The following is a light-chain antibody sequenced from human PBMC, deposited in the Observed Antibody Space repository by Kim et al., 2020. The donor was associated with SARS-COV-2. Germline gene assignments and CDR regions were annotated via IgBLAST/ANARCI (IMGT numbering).Light chain of an antibody. V-gene: IGLV2-14*03. CDR1: SGDIGNSNT. CDR3: SSTSNSLDYV. Sequence: QSALTQPASLSGSPGQSITISCSGTSGDIGNSNTVSWYQQHSDKAPRLIIYDVSYRPSGVSTSFSGSKSGNLASLTISGLQSADEAEYFCSSTSNSLDYVFGTGTKVTVL. CDR2: DVS. J-gene: IGLJ1*01.